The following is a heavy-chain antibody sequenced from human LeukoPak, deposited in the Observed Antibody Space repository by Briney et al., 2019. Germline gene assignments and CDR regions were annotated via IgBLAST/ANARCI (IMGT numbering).Heavy chain of an antibody. CDR2: IYSGGST. CDR3: ARDNYSSSFQFDY. CDR1: GFTVRRNY. V-gene: IGHV3-53*01. D-gene: IGHD6-6*01. J-gene: IGHJ4*02. Sequence: GSLRLSCAASGFTVRRNYLGWVRQAPREGVGWGSVIYSGGSTYYADSVKGRFTISRDNSKNTLYLQMNSLRAEDTAVYYCARDNYSSSFQFDYWGQGTLVTVSS.